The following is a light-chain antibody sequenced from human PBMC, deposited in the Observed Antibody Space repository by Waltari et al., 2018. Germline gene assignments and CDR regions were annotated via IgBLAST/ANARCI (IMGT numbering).Light chain of an antibody. CDR3: SSYAGSNKLGV. V-gene: IGLV2-8*01. CDR2: EVS. J-gene: IGLJ2*01. CDR1: SSDVGGYNY. Sequence: QSALTQPPSASGSPGQSVTISCTGTSSDVGGYNYVSWYQQHPGKAPKLMLYEVSKRPSGVPDRFSGSTSGNTASLTVSGLQAEDEADYYCSSYAGSNKLGVFGGGTKLTVL.